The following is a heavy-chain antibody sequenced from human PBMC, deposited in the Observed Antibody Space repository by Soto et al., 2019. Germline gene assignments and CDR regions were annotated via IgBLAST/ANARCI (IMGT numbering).Heavy chain of an antibody. V-gene: IGHV1-18*01. CDR2: IRPNDGHT. D-gene: IGHD4-4*01. J-gene: IGHJ4*02. CDR3: AIIGSGDYSDFDY. CDR1: GYTFTSYG. Sequence: ASVKVSCKGLGYTFTSYGISWVRQAPGQGLEWIGWIRPNDGHTNYAQKFQDRVTMTRDTSTTTVYMDLRSLGSDDTAVYYCAIIGSGDYSDFDYWGQGTLVTVSS.